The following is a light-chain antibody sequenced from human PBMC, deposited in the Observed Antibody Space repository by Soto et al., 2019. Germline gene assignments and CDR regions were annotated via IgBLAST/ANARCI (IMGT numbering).Light chain of an antibody. CDR1: SSNIESNT. CDR3: AAWGDILNGYV. CDR2: SNY. Sequence: QSVLTQSPSASGTPGQRVTISCSGSSSNIESNTVTWYQQLPGTAPKLVIYSNYDRPSGVPDRFSGSTSGTSASLVIRGLQSEDEADYYCAAWGDILNGYVFGGGTKVTVL. J-gene: IGLJ1*01. V-gene: IGLV1-44*01.